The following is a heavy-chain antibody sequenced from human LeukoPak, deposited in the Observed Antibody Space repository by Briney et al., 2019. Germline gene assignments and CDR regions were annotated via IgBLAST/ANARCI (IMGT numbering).Heavy chain of an antibody. Sequence: SETLSLTCTVSSGSMNNHYWSWIRQPPGKGLEWVGYIYYSGSTNYNPSLKSRVTISVDTSKNQFSLSLDSVTAADTAVYFCARYILTVTGYWYFDLWGRGTLVTVSS. CDR2: IYYSGST. CDR1: SGSMNNHY. J-gene: IGHJ2*01. V-gene: IGHV4-59*08. D-gene: IGHD3-9*01. CDR3: ARYILTVTGYWYFDL.